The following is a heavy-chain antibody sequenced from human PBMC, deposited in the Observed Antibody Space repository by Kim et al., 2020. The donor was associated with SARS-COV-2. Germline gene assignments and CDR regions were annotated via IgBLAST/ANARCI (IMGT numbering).Heavy chain of an antibody. J-gene: IGHJ4*02. CDR3: ERGKGNY. Sequence: HSGSTNCNPSLKSRVTISVDTSKNQFSLKLSSVTAADTAVYYCERGKGNYWGQGTLVTVSS. CDR2: HSGST. V-gene: IGHV4-34*01.